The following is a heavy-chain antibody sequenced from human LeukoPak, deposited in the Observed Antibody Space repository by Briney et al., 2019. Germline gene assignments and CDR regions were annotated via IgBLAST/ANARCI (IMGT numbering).Heavy chain of an antibody. CDR2: IIPIFGTA. V-gene: IGHV1-69*13. D-gene: IGHD6-19*01. CDR3: ASRTIAVAGTPFDY. CDR1: GGTFSSYA. Sequence: EASVKVSCKASGGTFSSYAISWVRQAPGQRLEWMGGIIPIFGTANYAQKFQGRVTITADESTSTAYMELSSLRSEDTAVYYCASRTIAVAGTPFDYWGQGTLVTVSS. J-gene: IGHJ4*02.